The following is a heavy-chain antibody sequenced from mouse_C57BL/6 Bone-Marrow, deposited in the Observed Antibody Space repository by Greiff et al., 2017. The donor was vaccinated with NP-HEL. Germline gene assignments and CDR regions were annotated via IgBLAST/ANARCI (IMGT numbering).Heavy chain of an antibody. Sequence: EVKLVESGGGLVKPGGSLKLSCAASGFTFSDYGMHWVRQAPEKGLEWVAYISSGSSTIYYADTVKGRFTFSRDNAKNTLFLQMTSLRSDDTAMYYCARRYRGLYYYAMDYWGQGTSVTVSS. CDR3: ARRYRGLYYYAMDY. CDR2: ISSGSSTI. CDR1: GFTFSDYG. D-gene: IGHD2-12*01. J-gene: IGHJ4*01. V-gene: IGHV5-17*01.